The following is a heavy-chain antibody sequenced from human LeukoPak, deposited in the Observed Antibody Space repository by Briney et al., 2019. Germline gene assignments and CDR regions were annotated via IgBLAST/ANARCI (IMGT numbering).Heavy chain of an antibody. J-gene: IGHJ5*02. CDR3: ARDIDP. V-gene: IGHV4-4*07. Sequence: SETLSLTCAVYGGSFSGYYWSWIRQPAGKGLEWIGRIYTSGSTNYNPSLKSRVTISVDTSKNQFSLKLSSVTAADTAVYYCARDIDPWGQGTLVTVSS. CDR2: IYTSGST. CDR1: GGSFSGYY.